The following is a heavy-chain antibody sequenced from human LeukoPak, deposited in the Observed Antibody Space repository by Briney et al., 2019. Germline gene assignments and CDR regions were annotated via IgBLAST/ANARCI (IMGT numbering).Heavy chain of an antibody. CDR3: ATDYNYYDSSGFDY. J-gene: IGHJ4*02. CDR1: GYTFTSYG. Sequence: ASVKVSCKASGYTFTSYGISWVRQAPGQGLEWMGWISAYNGNTNYAQKLQGRVTMTTDTSTSTAYMELRSLRSEDTAVYYCATDYNYYDSSGFDYWGQGTLVTVSS. D-gene: IGHD3-22*01. CDR2: ISAYNGNT. V-gene: IGHV1-18*01.